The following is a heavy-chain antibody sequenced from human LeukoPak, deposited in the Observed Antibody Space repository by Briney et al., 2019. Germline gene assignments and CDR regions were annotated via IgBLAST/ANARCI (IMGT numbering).Heavy chain of an antibody. CDR3: ARGSTPRPDY. Sequence: GRSLRLSCAASGFTFSSYAMHWVHQAPGKGLEWVAVISYDGSNKYYADSVKGRFTISRDNSKNTLYLQMNSLRAEDTAVYYCARGSTPRPDYWGQGTLVTVSS. V-gene: IGHV3-30-3*01. J-gene: IGHJ4*02. D-gene: IGHD4-23*01. CDR1: GFTFSSYA. CDR2: ISYDGSNK.